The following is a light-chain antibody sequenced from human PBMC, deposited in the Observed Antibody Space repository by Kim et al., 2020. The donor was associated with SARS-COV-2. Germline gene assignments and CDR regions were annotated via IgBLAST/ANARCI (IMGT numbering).Light chain of an antibody. V-gene: IGLV2-14*03. CDR1: SSDVIDSDY. J-gene: IGLJ2*01. CDR2: DVS. Sequence: RSTPLSCTGTSSDVIDSDYVSWYQQHPGKAPKLMVFDVSYRPSGVSNRFSGSKSGNTASLTISGLQAEDEADYYCSSYTSSSTLLFGGGTQLTVL. CDR3: SSYTSSSTLL.